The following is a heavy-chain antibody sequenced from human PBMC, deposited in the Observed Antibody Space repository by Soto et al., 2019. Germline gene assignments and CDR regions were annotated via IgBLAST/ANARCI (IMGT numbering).Heavy chain of an antibody. D-gene: IGHD6-13*01. CDR1: GFTFDDYA. J-gene: IGHJ4*02. V-gene: IGHV3-9*01. CDR2: ISWNSGRI. CDR3: AKYRREYGSSWSDFDN. Sequence: EVQLVESGGGLVQPGRSLRLACAASGFTFDDYAMHWVRQGPGKGLEWVSGISWNSGRIDYADSVKGRFTISRDNAKKSLYLEMNSLRGEDTALYYCAKYRREYGSSWSDFDNWGQGNLVTVSS.